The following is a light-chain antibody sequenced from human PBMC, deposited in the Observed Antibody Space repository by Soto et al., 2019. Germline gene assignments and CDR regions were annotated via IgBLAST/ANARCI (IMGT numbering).Light chain of an antibody. CDR3: SSYAGNNNVV. Sequence: QSALTQPPSASGSPGQSVTIYCTGTSSDVGGYNFVSWYQQHPGKAPKLIIYEVSKRPSGVPDRFSGSKSGNTASLTVSGLQADDEADYYCSSYAGNNNVVFGGGTKLTVL. CDR2: EVS. V-gene: IGLV2-8*01. J-gene: IGLJ2*01. CDR1: SSDVGGYNF.